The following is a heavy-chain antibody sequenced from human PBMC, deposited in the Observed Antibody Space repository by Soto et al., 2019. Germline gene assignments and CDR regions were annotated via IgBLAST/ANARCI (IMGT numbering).Heavy chain of an antibody. V-gene: IGHV1-8*01. CDR2: MNPNSGNT. Sequence: ASVKVSCKASGYTFTSYDINWVRQATGQGLEWMGWMNPNSGNTGYAQKFQGRVTMTRNTSISTAYMELSSLRSADTAVYYCARAPSYCISTSCYGYYYGMDVWGQGTTVTVSS. CDR1: GYTFTSYD. J-gene: IGHJ6*02. CDR3: ARAPSYCISTSCYGYYYGMDV. D-gene: IGHD2-2*01.